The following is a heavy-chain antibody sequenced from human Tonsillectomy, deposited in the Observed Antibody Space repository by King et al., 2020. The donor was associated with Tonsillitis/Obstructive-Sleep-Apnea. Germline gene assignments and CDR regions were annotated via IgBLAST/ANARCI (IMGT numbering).Heavy chain of an antibody. Sequence: VQLQQWVAGLLKPSETLSLTCAVYGGSFSGYYWSWIRQPPGKGLEWIGEINHSGSTNYNPSLKSRGTISVDTSTNQFSLKLSSVTAADTAVYYCARARRYCSSTSCPTGRYYYYYMDVWGKGTTVTVSS. CDR1: GGSFSGYY. D-gene: IGHD2-2*01. CDR2: INHSGST. CDR3: ARARRYCSSTSCPTGRYYYYYMDV. V-gene: IGHV4-34*01. J-gene: IGHJ6*03.